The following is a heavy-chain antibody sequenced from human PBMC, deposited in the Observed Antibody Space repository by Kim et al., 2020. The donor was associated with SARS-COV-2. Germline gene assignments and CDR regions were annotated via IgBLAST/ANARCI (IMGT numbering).Heavy chain of an antibody. CDR1: GFPVSTYA. Sequence: GGSLRLSCAASGFPVSTYAMSWARQAPGKGLEWVSTINAGGSRTHYADSVKGRFTISRDNFKNTLFLQMNSLRDEDTAVYYCDASDYWGQGSLVTVSS. J-gene: IGHJ4*02. CDR3: DASDY. CDR2: INAGGSRT. V-gene: IGHV3-23*01.